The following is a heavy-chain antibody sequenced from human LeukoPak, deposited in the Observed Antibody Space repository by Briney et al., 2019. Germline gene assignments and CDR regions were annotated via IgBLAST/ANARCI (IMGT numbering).Heavy chain of an antibody. J-gene: IGHJ4*02. D-gene: IGHD1-14*01. CDR2: IKSKTDGGTT. V-gene: IGHV3-15*01. Sequence: GGSLRLSCAASGFTFSNAWMSWVRQAPGKGLEWVGRIKSKTDGGTTDHAAPVKGRFTISRDDSKKTLYLQMNSLKSEDTAMYYCARPGRGALFEYWGQGTLVTVSS. CDR3: ARPGRGALFEY. CDR1: GFTFSNAW.